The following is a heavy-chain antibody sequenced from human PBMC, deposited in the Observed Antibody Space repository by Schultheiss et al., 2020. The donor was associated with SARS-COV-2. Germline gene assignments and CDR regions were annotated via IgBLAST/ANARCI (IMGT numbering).Heavy chain of an antibody. CDR3: ARGGSKSAYGDYVNLGDAFDI. V-gene: IGHV4-4*07. CDR2: IFSSGYP. Sequence: SETLSLTCTVSGGSISSYYWSWIRQPPGKGLEWIGRIFSSGYPNYNPSLKPRVTISVDTSKNQVSLKLRSVTAADTAVYYCARGGSKSAYGDYVNLGDAFDIWGQGTTVTVSS. CDR1: GGSISSYY. D-gene: IGHD4-17*01. J-gene: IGHJ3*02.